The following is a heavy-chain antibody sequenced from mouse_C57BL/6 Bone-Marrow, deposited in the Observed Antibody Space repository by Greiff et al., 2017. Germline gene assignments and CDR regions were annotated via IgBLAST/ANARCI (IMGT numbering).Heavy chain of an antibody. D-gene: IGHD1-1*01. CDR1: GYTFTSYW. Sequence: VQLKESGAELAKPGASVKLSCKASGYTFTSYWMHWVKQRPGQGLEWIGYINPSSGYTKYNQKFKDKATLTADKSSSTAYMQLSSLTYEDSAVYYCACLRLLRLYFDYWGQGTTLTVSS. CDR3: ACLRLLRLYFDY. V-gene: IGHV1-7*01. J-gene: IGHJ2*01. CDR2: INPSSGYT.